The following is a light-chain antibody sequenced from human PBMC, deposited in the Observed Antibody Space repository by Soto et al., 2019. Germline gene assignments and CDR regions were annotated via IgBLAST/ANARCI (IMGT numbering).Light chain of an antibody. J-gene: IGKJ5*01. CDR2: KAS. CDR3: QQFHSFPIT. Sequence: DIQMTQSPSTLSASVGDRVTITFRASHSISRWLAWYQQKPGKAPQLLIDKASSLESGVPSRFSGSGSGTDFTLTINSLQPEDYASYYCQQFHSFPITFGQGTRLEI. CDR1: HSISRW. V-gene: IGKV1-5*03.